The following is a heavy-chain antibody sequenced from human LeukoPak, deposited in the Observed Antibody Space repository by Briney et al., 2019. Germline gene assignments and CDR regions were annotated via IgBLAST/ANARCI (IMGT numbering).Heavy chain of an antibody. J-gene: IGHJ6*02. CDR3: ARAVKTTVKRLYYYGMDV. V-gene: IGHV4-30-4*01. CDR1: GYSISSGDYY. CDR2: IYYSGST. Sequence: PSETLSLTCTVSGYSISSGDYYWSWIRQPPGKGLEWIGYIYYSGSTYYNPSLKSRVTISVDTSKNQFSLKLSSVTAADTAVYYCARAVKTTVKRLYYYGMDVWGQGTTVTVSS. D-gene: IGHD4-17*01.